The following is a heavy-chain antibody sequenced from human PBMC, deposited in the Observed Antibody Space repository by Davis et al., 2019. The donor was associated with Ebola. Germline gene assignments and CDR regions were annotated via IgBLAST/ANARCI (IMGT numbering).Heavy chain of an antibody. CDR2: ISQSGST. CDR3: ARALYSATYGMDV. Sequence: SETLSLTCTVSGGSISSSSYYWGWIRQPPGKGLEWIGEISQSGSTNYNPSLKSRVTISVDTSKNQFSLNLSSVTAADTAVYYCARALYSATYGMDVWGQGTTVTVSS. V-gene: IGHV4-39*07. D-gene: IGHD4-11*01. J-gene: IGHJ6*02. CDR1: GGSISSSSYY.